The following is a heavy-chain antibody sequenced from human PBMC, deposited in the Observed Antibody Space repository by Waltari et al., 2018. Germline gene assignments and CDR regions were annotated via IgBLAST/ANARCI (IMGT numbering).Heavy chain of an antibody. CDR3: ARGLLTESSCFDY. V-gene: IGHV1-3*01. Sequence: QVQLVQSGAEVKTPGASVKVSCKASGYTFTSYSMHWVRQAPGQRLEWMGWINAGNGNTKDAQKCQGRVTITRDTSESTAYMELSSLRSEGTAVYYCARGLLTESSCFDYWGQGTLVTVSS. D-gene: IGHD6-6*01. CDR1: GYTFTSYS. CDR2: INAGNGNT. J-gene: IGHJ4*02.